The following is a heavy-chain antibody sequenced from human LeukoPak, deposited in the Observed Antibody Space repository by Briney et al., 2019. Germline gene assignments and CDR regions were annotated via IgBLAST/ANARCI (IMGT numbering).Heavy chain of an antibody. CDR3: ARDRGGYGYGY. D-gene: IGHD5-18*01. CDR1: GFTFSSYG. Sequence: PGTSLRLSCAASGFTFSSYGMHWVRQAPGKGLEWVAVIWDDGSEKYYADSVKGRFSISRDNAKNSLYLQMNSLRAEDTAVYYCARDRGGYGYGYWGQGTLVTVSS. CDR2: IWDDGSEK. V-gene: IGHV3-33*01. J-gene: IGHJ4*02.